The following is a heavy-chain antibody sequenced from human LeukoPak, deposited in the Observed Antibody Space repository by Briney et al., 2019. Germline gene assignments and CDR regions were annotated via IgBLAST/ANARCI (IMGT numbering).Heavy chain of an antibody. Sequence: GGSLRLSCAASGFTFSNYWMHWVRQAPGKGLVWVSRINSDGSTTTYADSVKGRFTISRDNAKNRLYLQMNSLRAEDTAVYYWARGYSCYRVDYWGQGTLVTVSS. D-gene: IGHD6-13*01. V-gene: IGHV3-74*01. CDR2: INSDGSTT. CDR3: ARGYSCYRVDY. J-gene: IGHJ4*02. CDR1: GFTFSNYW.